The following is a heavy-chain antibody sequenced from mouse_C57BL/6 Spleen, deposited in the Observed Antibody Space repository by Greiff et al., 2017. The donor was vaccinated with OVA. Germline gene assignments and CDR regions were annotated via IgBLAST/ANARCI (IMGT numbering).Heavy chain of an antibody. CDR1: GFSLTSYG. J-gene: IGHJ2*01. D-gene: IGHD2-3*01. Sequence: QVQLQQSGPGLVQPSQSLSITCTVSGFSLTSYGVHWVRQSPGKGLEWLGVIWSGGSTDYNAAFISRLSISKDNSKSQVFFKMNSLQADDTAIYYCARNYGYYEYFDYWGQGTTLTVSS. V-gene: IGHV2-2*01. CDR2: IWSGGST. CDR3: ARNYGYYEYFDY.